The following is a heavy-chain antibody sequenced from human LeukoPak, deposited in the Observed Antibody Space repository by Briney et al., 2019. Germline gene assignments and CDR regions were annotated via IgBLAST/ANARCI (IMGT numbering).Heavy chain of an antibody. D-gene: IGHD7-27*01. CDR1: GFTFSSYW. Sequence: GGSLRLSCAASGFTFSSYWMSWVRQAPGTGLQWVANIKQDGSESYYVDSVKGRFTISRDDAKNSLYLQMNSLGAEDTAVYYCARRLTGNNAFDIWGQGTMVTVSS. CDR2: IKQDGSES. CDR3: ARRLTGNNAFDI. J-gene: IGHJ3*02. V-gene: IGHV3-7*05.